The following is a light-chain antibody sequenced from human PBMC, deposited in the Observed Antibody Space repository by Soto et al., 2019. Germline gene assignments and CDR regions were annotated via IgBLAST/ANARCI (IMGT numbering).Light chain of an antibody. CDR2: GTS. V-gene: IGKV3-20*01. Sequence: EIVLTQSPDTLSLSPGERATVSCRASQNVDSYLAWYQHKPGQAPRLLIYGTSSRAIVIPGRFSGSGSGTDFTLTISRVEPEDFAVYYCQQYATSPTTFGQGARLDNK. CDR3: QQYATSPTT. J-gene: IGKJ5*01. CDR1: QNVDSY.